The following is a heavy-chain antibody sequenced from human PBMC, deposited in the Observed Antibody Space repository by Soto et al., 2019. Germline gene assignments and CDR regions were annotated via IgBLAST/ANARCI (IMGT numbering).Heavy chain of an antibody. CDR3: XXDYDSSGDY. CDR1: GGSISTSSYY. Sequence: ETLSLTCTVSGGSISTSSYYWGWIRQPPGKGLEWIGSIYYSGSTYYNPSLKSRVTISVDTSKNQFSLKLSSVTAADTAVYNXXXDYDSSGDYWGQGTLVXVPS. D-gene: IGHD3-22*01. J-gene: IGHJ4*02. CDR2: IYYSGST. V-gene: IGHV4-39*01.